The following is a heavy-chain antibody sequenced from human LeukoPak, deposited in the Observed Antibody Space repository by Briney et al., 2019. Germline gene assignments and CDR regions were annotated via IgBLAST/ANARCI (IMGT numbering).Heavy chain of an antibody. CDR3: ARGNGHASDI. D-gene: IGHD2-8*01. J-gene: IGHJ3*02. CDR1: GFTFSSYW. Sequence: GGSLRLSCAASGFTFSSYWTHWVRQPPGKGLVWVSRITSDGSSTSYADSVKGRFTISRDNAKNTLYLQMNSLRAEDRAVYYCARGNGHASDIWGQGTMVTVSS. CDR2: ITSDGSST. V-gene: IGHV3-74*01.